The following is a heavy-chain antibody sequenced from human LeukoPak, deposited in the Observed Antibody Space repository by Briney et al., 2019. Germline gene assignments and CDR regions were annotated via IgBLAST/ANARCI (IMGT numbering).Heavy chain of an antibody. Sequence: SETLSLTCDVSGGSLSDYWWTWIRLPPGKGLEWIGEINQSGNTNYNPSLRSRVTMSVDTSKNQFSLQLNSVTAADTAVYYCARMTLNMVRGVIINYYYYYYLDVWGKGTTVTISS. CDR2: INQSGNT. D-gene: IGHD3-10*01. CDR1: GGSLSDYW. CDR3: ARMTLNMVRGVIINYYYYYYLDV. V-gene: IGHV4-34*01. J-gene: IGHJ6*03.